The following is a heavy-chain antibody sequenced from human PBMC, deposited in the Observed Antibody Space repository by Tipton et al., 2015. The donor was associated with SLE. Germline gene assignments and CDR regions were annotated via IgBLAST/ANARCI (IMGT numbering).Heavy chain of an antibody. J-gene: IGHJ3*01. CDR3: ARCPFYYASSSYSFDL. CDR1: GASTNTKY. Sequence: TRSLTCTVSGASTNTKYWTWIRQSPGKGLEWIGYANRNEGTKIKSSLERRVTISLDTSKKQFSLKLSSVTAADTAVYYCARCPFYYASSSYSFDLWGQGTMVTVSS. V-gene: IGHV4-59*12. D-gene: IGHD3-22*01. CDR2: ANRNEGT.